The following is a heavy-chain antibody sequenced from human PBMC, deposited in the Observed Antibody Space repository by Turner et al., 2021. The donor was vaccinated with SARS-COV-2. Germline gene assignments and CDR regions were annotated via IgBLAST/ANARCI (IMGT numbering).Heavy chain of an antibody. D-gene: IGHD5-18*01. CDR3: ARLMDTAMDYYGMDV. V-gene: IGHV4-39*01. Sequence: QLQLQESGPGLVKPSETLSLTCTVSGGSIRSSTYYWGWIRQPPGKGLDWIVSIYYSGITYYNPSLRSRVTISVDTSKNQFSLKLSSVTAADTAVYYCARLMDTAMDYYGMDVWGQGTTVTVSS. CDR1: GGSIRSSTYY. J-gene: IGHJ6*02. CDR2: IYYSGIT.